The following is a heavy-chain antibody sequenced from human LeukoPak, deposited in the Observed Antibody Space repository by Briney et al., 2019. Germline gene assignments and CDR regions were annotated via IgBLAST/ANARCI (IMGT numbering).Heavy chain of an antibody. CDR2: ISSSSSYI. CDR3: ARDTRAAAGTFPLDY. D-gene: IGHD6-13*01. V-gene: IGHV3-21*01. J-gene: IGHJ4*02. Sequence: GGSLRLSCAASGFTFSSYSMNWVRQAPGKGLEWVSSISSSSSYIYYADSVKGRFTISRDNAKNSLYLQMNSLRAEDTAVYYCARDTRAAAGTFPLDYWGQGTLVTVSS. CDR1: GFTFSSYS.